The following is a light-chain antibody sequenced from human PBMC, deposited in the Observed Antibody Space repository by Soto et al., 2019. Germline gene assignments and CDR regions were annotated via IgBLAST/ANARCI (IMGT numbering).Light chain of an antibody. J-gene: IGLJ1*01. CDR1: SSDVGSYNL. V-gene: IGLV2-23*02. Sequence: QSVLTQPASVSGSPGQSITISCTGASSDVGSYNLVSWYQQHPGKAPKLMIYEVSKRPSGVSNRFSGSKSGNTASLTISGLQAEDEADYYCCSYAGSSTSPYVFGTGT. CDR2: EVS. CDR3: CSYAGSSTSPYV.